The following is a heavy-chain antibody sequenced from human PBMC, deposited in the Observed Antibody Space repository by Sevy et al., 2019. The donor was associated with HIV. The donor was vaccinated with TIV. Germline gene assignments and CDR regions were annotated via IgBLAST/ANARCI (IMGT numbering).Heavy chain of an antibody. D-gene: IGHD6-13*01. CDR3: ARHLPRGIAAAGTNAFDI. Sequence: ASVKVSCKASGGTFSSYAISWVRQAPGQGLEWMGGIIPIFGTANYAQKFQGRVTITADESTSTAYMGLSSLRSEDTAVYYCARHLPRGIAAAGTNAFDIWGQGTMVTVSS. V-gene: IGHV1-69*13. J-gene: IGHJ3*02. CDR2: IIPIFGTA. CDR1: GGTFSSYA.